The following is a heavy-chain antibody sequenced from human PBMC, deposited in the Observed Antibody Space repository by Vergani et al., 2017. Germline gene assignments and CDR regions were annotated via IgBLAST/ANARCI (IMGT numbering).Heavy chain of an antibody. V-gene: IGHV4-39*01. D-gene: IGHD4-17*01. Sequence: QLQLQESGPGLVKPSETLSLTCTVSGGSISSSSYYWGWIRQPPGKGLEWIGSIYYSGSTYYNPSLKSRVTISVDTSKNQFSLKLSSVTAADTAVYYCARRADDYGDYGGFDPWGQGTLVTVSS. CDR1: GGSISSSSYY. CDR3: ARRADDYGDYGGFDP. CDR2: IYYSGST. J-gene: IGHJ5*02.